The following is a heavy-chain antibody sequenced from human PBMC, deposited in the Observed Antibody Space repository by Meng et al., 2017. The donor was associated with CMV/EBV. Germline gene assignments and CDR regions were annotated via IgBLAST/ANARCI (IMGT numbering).Heavy chain of an antibody. CDR1: GFTFSSYW. CDR3: AREDYYYYYGMDV. J-gene: IGHJ6*02. V-gene: IGHV3-74*01. CDR2: INSDGSST. Sequence: GGSLRLSCAASGFTFSSYWMHWVRQAPGKGLVWVSRINSDGSSTSYADSVKGRFTISRDNAKNTLYLQMNSPRAEDTAVYYCAREDYYYYYGMDVWGQGTTVTVSS.